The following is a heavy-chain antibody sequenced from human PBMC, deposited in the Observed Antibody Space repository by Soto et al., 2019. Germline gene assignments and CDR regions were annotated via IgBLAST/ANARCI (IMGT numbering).Heavy chain of an antibody. V-gene: IGHV3-7*03. CDR3: AGLWKTHGDDTSVYRQVDY. CDR1: GFTFNSFC. CDR2: ISQDESTK. D-gene: IGHD3-22*01. Sequence: EVQLVESGGGLVQPGGSLRLSCAASGFTFNSFCMTWVRQAPGKGLEWVATISQDESTKYYVDSVKGRFTISRDNARNSLFLQMNSLRAEDTAVYYCAGLWKTHGDDTSVYRQVDYWGQGTLVTVSS. J-gene: IGHJ4*02.